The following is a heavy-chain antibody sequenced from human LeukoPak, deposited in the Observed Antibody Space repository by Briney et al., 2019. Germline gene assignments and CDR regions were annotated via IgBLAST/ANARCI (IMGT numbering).Heavy chain of an antibody. J-gene: IGHJ3*02. CDR1: AYSFTNYW. CDR2: IYPGDSDT. Sequence: GASLQISCKGPAYSFTNYWIGWVRQLPGKGLEWMGIIYPGDSDTRYSPSFQGQVTISADKSISTAYLQWSSLKASDTAMYYCARQSTPIDSSGLVDAFDIWGQGTMVTVSS. V-gene: IGHV5-51*01. D-gene: IGHD3-22*01. CDR3: ARQSTPIDSSGLVDAFDI.